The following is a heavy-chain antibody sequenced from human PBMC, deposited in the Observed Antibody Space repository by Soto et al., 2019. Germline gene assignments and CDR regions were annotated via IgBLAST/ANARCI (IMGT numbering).Heavy chain of an antibody. CDR2: ISGSGGST. CDR3: AKGRSYYYYYGVDV. Sequence: GGSLRLSCAASGFTFSSYAMSWVRQAPGKGLEWVSAISGSGGSTYYADSVKGRFTISRDNPKNTLYLQMNSLRAEDTAVYYCAKGRSYYYYYGVDVWGQGTTVTVSS. CDR1: GFTFSSYA. V-gene: IGHV3-23*01. J-gene: IGHJ6*02.